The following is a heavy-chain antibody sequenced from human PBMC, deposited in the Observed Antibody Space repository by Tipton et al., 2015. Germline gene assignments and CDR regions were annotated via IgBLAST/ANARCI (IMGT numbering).Heavy chain of an antibody. CDR2: IYYSGST. CDR3: ARDVERRYGTDF. Sequence: TLSLTCTVSGGSVSSYYWSWIRQPPGKGLEWIGYIYYSGSTNYNPSLKSRVTISVDTSKNQFSLKLTSATAADTAVYYCARDVERRYGTDFWGQGTTVTVSS. CDR1: GGSVSSYY. J-gene: IGHJ6*02. V-gene: IGHV4-59*02. D-gene: IGHD1-1*01.